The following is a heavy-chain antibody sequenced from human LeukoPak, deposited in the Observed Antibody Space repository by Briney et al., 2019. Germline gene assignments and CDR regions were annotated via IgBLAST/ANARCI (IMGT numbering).Heavy chain of an antibody. CDR2: TNWNSGQT. D-gene: IGHD1-26*01. J-gene: IGHJ5*02. CDR1: GFRSDDYA. V-gene: IGHV3-9*02. CDR3: TKDFFGGSYYGESFDP. Sequence: GGSLRLSCAASGFRSDDYAMHWVRQAPGKGLEWVSGTNWNSGQTGYAESVQGRFTISRDNAKNTVYLQMNSLRPEDTALYYCTKDFFGGSYYGESFDPWGQGTLVTVSS.